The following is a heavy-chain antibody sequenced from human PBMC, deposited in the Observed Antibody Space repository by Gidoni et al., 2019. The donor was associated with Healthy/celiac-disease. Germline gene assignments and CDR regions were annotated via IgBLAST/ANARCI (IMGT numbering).Heavy chain of an antibody. J-gene: IGHJ4*02. Sequence: VQLVESGGGVVQPGRSLRLSCAASGFTFSAYTMHWVRQAPGKGLEWVAVILYEGSKKYYADSMKDQFTISRDNSKNTLYLEMSSLRAEDTAFYYCARDFDSSGYLGYWGQGTLVTVSS. CDR2: ILYEGSKK. V-gene: IGHV3-30*04. CDR1: GFTFSAYT. D-gene: IGHD3-22*01. CDR3: ARDFDSSGYLGY.